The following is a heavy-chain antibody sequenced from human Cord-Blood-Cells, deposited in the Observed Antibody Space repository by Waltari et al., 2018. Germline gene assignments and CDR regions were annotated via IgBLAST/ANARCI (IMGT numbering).Heavy chain of an antibody. J-gene: IGHJ5*02. CDR2: VNHIGST. Sequence: QVQLQQWGAGLLKPSETLSLTCAVAGGSFSGYYWSWIRPPPGTGLEWIGEVNHIGSTNYNPSLKSRVTISVDTSKNQFSLKLSSVTAADTAVYYCARGGRYCSSTSCQNNWFDPWGQGTLVTVSS. CDR1: GGSFSGYY. V-gene: IGHV4-34*01. CDR3: ARGGRYCSSTSCQNNWFDP. D-gene: IGHD2-2*01.